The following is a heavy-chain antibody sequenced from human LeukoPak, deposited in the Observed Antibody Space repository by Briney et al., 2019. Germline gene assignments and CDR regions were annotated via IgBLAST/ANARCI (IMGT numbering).Heavy chain of an antibody. J-gene: IGHJ4*02. D-gene: IGHD2-21*02. CDR1: GYNFITYA. CDR2: INVGNGDT. Sequence: ASVKVSCKASGYNFITYAMHWVRQAPGQGLEWMGYINVGNGDTKYSQKFQGRVTFTRDTSASIAYMELSSLTSEDTAIYYCARKNYGDRHPYDYWGQGALVTVPS. V-gene: IGHV1-3*01. CDR3: ARKNYGDRHPYDY.